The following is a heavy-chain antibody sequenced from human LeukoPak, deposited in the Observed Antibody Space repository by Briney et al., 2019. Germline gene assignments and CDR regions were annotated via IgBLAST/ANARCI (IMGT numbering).Heavy chain of an antibody. D-gene: IGHD2-15*01. V-gene: IGHV3-20*04. CDR1: GFSIDEYA. Sequence: GGSLRLSCTASGFSIDEYAMTWVRQAPGKGLEWVSGINWNGHNTGYEDSVRGRFTISRDNAKNSLYLQMNSLRAEDTALYYCAREPSLLCSGGSCYPDYWGQGTLVTVSS. CDR3: AREPSLLCSGGSCYPDY. CDR2: INWNGHNT. J-gene: IGHJ4*02.